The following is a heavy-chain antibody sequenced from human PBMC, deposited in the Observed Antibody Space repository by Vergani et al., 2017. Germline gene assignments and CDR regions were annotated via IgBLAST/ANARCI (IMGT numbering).Heavy chain of an antibody. D-gene: IGHD6-6*01. CDR1: GGTFSSYA. CDR3: AREGLEYSSSFDY. J-gene: IGHJ4*02. Sequence: QVQLVQSGAEVKKPGSSVKVSCKASGGTFSSYAISWVRQAPGQGLEWMGIINPSGGSTSYAQKFQGRVTMTRDTSTRTVYMELSSLRSEDTAVYYCAREGLEYSSSFDYWGQGTLVTVSS. V-gene: IGHV1-46*01. CDR2: INPSGGST.